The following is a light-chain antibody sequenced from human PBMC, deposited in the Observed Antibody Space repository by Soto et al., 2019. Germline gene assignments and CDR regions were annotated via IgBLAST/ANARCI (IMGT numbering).Light chain of an antibody. CDR2: DVS. V-gene: IGLV2-8*01. Sequence: QSVLTQPRSASGSPGQSVTISCTGTSSDVGGYNFVSWYQHHPGKAPKLMIYDVSKRPSGVPDRFSGSKSGNTASLTVSGLQAEDEADYYCSSYAGINFYVFGAGTKVTVL. CDR3: SSYAGINFYV. CDR1: SSDVGGYNF. J-gene: IGLJ1*01.